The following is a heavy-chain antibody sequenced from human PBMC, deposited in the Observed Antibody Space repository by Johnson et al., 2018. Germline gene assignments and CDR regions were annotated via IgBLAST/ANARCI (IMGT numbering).Heavy chain of an antibody. CDR3: ARGTSGYYGMDV. V-gene: IGHV3-21*01. Sequence: EVQLVESGGGLVKPGWSXRLSCVASGFTFSTYSMNWVRQAPGKGLEWVPSISSSSSYKWYADSVKGPFPIPRDHAKNSLYLQMNSLRAEETAVYYCARGTSGYYGMDVWGQGTTVTVSS. CDR1: GFTFSTYS. CDR2: ISSSSSYK. D-gene: IGHD1-1*01. J-gene: IGHJ6*02.